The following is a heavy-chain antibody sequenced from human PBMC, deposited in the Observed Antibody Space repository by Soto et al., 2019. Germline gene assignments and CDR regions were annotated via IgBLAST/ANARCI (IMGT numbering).Heavy chain of an antibody. Sequence: GGSLRLSCAASGFTFSSYGMHWVRQAPGKGLEWVAVISYDGSNKYYADSVKGRFTISRDNSKNTLYLQMNSLRAEDTAVYYCAKTGWVIAAGGNYFDYWGQGTLVTVPQ. CDR3: AKTGWVIAAGGNYFDY. V-gene: IGHV3-30*18. J-gene: IGHJ4*02. CDR2: ISYDGSNK. CDR1: GFTFSSYG. D-gene: IGHD3-10*01.